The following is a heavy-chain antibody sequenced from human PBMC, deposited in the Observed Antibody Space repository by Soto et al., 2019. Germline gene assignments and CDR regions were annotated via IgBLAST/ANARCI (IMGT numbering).Heavy chain of an antibody. J-gene: IGHJ4*02. CDR3: AKEDYDSSGYPDY. CDR1: GFTFSSYG. V-gene: IGHV3-30*18. Sequence: PGGSXRLSCAASGFTFSSYGMHWVRQAPGKGLEWVAVISYDGSNKYYADSVKGRFTISRDNSKNTLYLQMNSLRAEDTAVYYCAKEDYDSSGYPDYWGQGTLVTVSS. D-gene: IGHD3-22*01. CDR2: ISYDGSNK.